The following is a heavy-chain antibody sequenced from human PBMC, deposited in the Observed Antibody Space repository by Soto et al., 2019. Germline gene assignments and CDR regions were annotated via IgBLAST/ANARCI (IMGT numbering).Heavy chain of an antibody. J-gene: IGHJ6*02. V-gene: IGHV1-2*04. CDR2: INPNSGGT. D-gene: IGHD3-9*01. Sequence: ASVKVSCKASGYTFTGYYMHWVRQAPGQGLEWMGWINPNSGGTNYAQKFQGWVTMTRDTSISTAYMELSRLRSDDTAVYYCARDGQLRYFDWTLYYYYGMDVWGQGTTVTVSS. CDR3: ARDGQLRYFDWTLYYYYGMDV. CDR1: GYTFTGYY.